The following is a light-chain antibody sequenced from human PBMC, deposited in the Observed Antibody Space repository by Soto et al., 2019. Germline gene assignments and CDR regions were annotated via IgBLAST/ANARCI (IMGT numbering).Light chain of an antibody. CDR2: WAS. CDR1: QSVLYSSNNKNY. V-gene: IGKV4-1*01. J-gene: IGKJ2*01. Sequence: DIVMTQSPDSLAVSLGERATINCKSSQSVLYSSNNKNYLAWYQQKQGQPPKLLIYWASTRESGVPDRFSGSWAGEEFLLPIIIRREEDGAVYYYYQEYSTPPYTFGHGTKLEIK. CDR3: YQEYSTPPYT.